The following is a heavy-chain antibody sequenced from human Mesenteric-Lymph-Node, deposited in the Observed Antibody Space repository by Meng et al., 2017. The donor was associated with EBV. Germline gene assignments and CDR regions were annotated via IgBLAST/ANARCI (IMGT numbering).Heavy chain of an antibody. V-gene: IGHV3-23*01. J-gene: IGHJ4*02. D-gene: IGHD4-11*01. CDR1: GFTLNIYD. CDR2: ISGSGGTR. Sequence: LLEYGGGFGHAGGSLRLSCAASGFTLNIYDMNWVRQAPWRGLEWVSGISGSGGTRYYADSVKGRFSISRDNSGNTVYLQMNSLRVEDTAVYYCSNLPYSYWGQGTLVTVSS. CDR3: SNLPYSY.